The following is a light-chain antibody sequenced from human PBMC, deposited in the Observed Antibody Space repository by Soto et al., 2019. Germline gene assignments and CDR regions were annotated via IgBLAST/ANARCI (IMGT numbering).Light chain of an antibody. CDR1: SSDVGTYDF. J-gene: IGLJ1*01. Sequence: QSALTQPRSVSGSPGQSVTISCTGTSSDVGTYDFVSWYQQHPGKAPRLMIFDVSERPSGVPDRFSGSKSGTTASLTISGLQAEDEADYYCCLYAVTFYVFGTGTKAHRP. V-gene: IGLV2-11*01. CDR2: DVS. CDR3: CLYAVTFYV.